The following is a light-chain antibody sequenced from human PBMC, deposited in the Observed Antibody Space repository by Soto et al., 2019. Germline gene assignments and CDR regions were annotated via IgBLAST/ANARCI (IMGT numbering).Light chain of an antibody. CDR3: QQSYRSPYT. CDR2: GAS. Sequence: IQLTHSPSSLSASVGDRVTVTCRASQSINIYLNWYQQKPGKAPTLLIYGASSLQSGVPSRFSGGGSRTDFTLTISSLQTEDFATYYWQQSYRSPYTFGQGTKLEI. V-gene: IGKV1-39*01. J-gene: IGKJ2*01. CDR1: QSINIY.